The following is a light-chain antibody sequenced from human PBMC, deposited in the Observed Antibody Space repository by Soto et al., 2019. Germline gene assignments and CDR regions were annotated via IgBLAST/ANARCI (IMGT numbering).Light chain of an antibody. CDR2: SNN. CDR3: AAWDDSLNGVV. CDR1: SSNIGSNT. Sequence: QYVLTQPPSASGTPGQRVTISCSGSSSNIGSNTVNWYQQLQGTAPKLLIYSNNQRPSGVPDRFSGSKSGTSASLAISGLQSEDEGDYYCAAWDDSLNGVVFGGGTQLTVL. V-gene: IGLV1-44*01. J-gene: IGLJ2*01.